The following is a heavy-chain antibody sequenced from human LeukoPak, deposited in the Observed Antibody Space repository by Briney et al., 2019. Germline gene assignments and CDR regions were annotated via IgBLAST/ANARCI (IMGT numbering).Heavy chain of an antibody. J-gene: IGHJ4*02. CDR2: INHSGST. CDR1: GGSFSGYY. V-gene: IGHV4-34*01. CDR3: ASLKSRFRYYFDY. Sequence: PSETLSLTCAVYGGSFSGYYWSWIRQPPGKGLEWIGEINHSGSTNYNPSLKSRVTISVDTSKNQFSLKLSSVTAADTAVYYCASLKSRFRYYFDYWGQGTLVTVSS.